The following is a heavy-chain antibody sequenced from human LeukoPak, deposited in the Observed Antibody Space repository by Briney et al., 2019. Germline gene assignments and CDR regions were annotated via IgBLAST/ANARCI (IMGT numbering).Heavy chain of an antibody. J-gene: IGHJ5*02. CDR2: IIPIFGTA. Sequence: ASVKVSCKASGGTFSSYAISWVRQAPGQGLEWMGGIIPIFGTANYAQKFQGRVTITTDEFTSTAYMELSSLRPEDTAVYYCARSEDGFYRGWFDPWGQGTLVTVSS. CDR1: GGTFSSYA. V-gene: IGHV1-69*05. CDR3: ARSEDGFYRGWFDP. D-gene: IGHD3-3*01.